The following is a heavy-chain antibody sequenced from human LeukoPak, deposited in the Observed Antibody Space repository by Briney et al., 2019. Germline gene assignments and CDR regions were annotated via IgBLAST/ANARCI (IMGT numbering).Heavy chain of an antibody. CDR3: ARDLRTGVYRLLYVARGPLDY. CDR2: ISSSGSTI. J-gene: IGHJ4*02. V-gene: IGHV3-11*04. CDR1: GFTFSDYY. D-gene: IGHD2-2*02. Sequence: GGSLRLSCAASGFTFSDYYMSWIRQAPGKGLEWVSYISSSGSTIYYADSVKGRFTISRDNAKNSLYLQMNSLRAEDTAVYYCARDLRTGVYRLLYVARGPLDYWGQGTLVTVSS.